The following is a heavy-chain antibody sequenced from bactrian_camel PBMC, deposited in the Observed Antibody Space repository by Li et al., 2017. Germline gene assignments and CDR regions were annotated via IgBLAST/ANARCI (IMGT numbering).Heavy chain of an antibody. J-gene: IGHJ4*01. V-gene: IGHV3S53*01. CDR1: GDPVYC. CDR2: ISGDGRT. Sequence: HVQLVESGGGSVQAGGSLRLSCVASGDPVYCMAWFRQAPGKQREGVAGISGDGRTNYTYTDSVKGRFTISKDNAKNTLYLQMNSLKPEDTAMYYCAAPHGLWLFKGQGTQVTVS. D-gene: IGHD1*01.